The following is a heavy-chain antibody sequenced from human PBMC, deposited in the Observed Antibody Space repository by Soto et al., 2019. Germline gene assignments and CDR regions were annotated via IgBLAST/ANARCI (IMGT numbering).Heavy chain of an antibody. V-gene: IGHV5-51*01. J-gene: IGHJ3*01. D-gene: IGHD1-26*01. Sequence: PGESLKISCKGSGYSFTSYWIAWVRQMPDKGLECMGVIYPDDSDTTYSPSFQGQVTISADRSISTAFLEWNSLKASDTALYYCARQSGTSLSSPFNLWGQGTLVTVS. CDR1: GYSFTSYW. CDR2: IYPDDSDT. CDR3: ARQSGTSLSSPFNL.